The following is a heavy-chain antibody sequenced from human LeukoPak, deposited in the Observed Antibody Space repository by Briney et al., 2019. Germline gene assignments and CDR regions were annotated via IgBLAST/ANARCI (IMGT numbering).Heavy chain of an antibody. D-gene: IGHD3-10*01. V-gene: IGHV3-7*01. Sequence: GGSLRLSCAASGFTFSSYWMSWVRQAPGKGLEWVANIKQDGSEKYYVDSMKGRFTISRDNAKNSLYLQMNSLRAEDTAVYYCARDYWSYGSGSYKYWGQGTLVTVSS. CDR1: GFTFSSYW. CDR2: IKQDGSEK. CDR3: ARDYWSYGSGSYKY. J-gene: IGHJ4*02.